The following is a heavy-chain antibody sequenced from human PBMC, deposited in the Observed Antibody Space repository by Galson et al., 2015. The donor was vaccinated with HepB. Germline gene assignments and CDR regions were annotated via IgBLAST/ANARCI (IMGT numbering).Heavy chain of an antibody. J-gene: IGHJ4*02. Sequence: SLRLSCAVSGFTFSSYWMHWVRQAPGQGLVWVSRVNGDGAFTYYADSVKGRFTISRDNAKNTLYLQLNSLTAEDTAVYYCATSELTCVGGRGDYWGQGTLVTVSS. D-gene: IGHD1-7*01. V-gene: IGHV3-74*01. CDR1: GFTFSSYW. CDR2: VNGDGAFT. CDR3: ATSELTCVGGRGDY.